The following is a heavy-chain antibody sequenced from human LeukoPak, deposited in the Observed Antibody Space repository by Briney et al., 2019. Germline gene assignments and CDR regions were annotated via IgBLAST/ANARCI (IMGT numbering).Heavy chain of an antibody. CDR2: IYSGGST. D-gene: IGHD3-3*01. J-gene: IGHJ4*02. V-gene: IGHV3-53*05. Sequence: GGSLRLSCAASGFTVSGDYMSWVRQAPGKGLEWVSVIYSGGSTYYADSVKGRFTISRDNSKNTLYLQMNSLRAEDAAVYYCAKDFGLPRYYDFWSGYLTAYYFDYWGQGTLVTVSS. CDR3: AKDFGLPRYYDFWSGYLTAYYFDY. CDR1: GFTVSGDY.